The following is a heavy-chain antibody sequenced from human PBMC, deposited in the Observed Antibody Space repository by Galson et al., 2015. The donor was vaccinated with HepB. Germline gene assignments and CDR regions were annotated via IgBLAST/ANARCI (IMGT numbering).Heavy chain of an antibody. CDR3: ARDQWPGGDC. CDR1: GFTVCSNY. J-gene: IGHJ4*02. Sequence: SLRLSCAASGFTVCSNYMSWVRQAPGKRLDWVSVIYNDGSTYYADSVKGRFTISRDNSKNTLYLQMNSLRAEDTAVYYCARDQWPGGDCWGQGTLVTVSS. V-gene: IGHV3-53*01. CDR2: IYNDGST. D-gene: IGHD2-8*01.